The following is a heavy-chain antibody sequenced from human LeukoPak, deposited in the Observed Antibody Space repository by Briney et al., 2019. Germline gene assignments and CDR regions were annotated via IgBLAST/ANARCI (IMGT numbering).Heavy chain of an antibody. J-gene: IGHJ4*02. CDR1: GYTFASYD. V-gene: IGHV1-8*01. CDR3: ARLDPSLVFEDY. D-gene: IGHD3/OR15-3a*01. Sequence: GASVKVSCKASGYTFASYDINWVRQATGQGLEWMGWMNPNSGNTGYAQKFQGRVTMTRNTSISTAYMELSSLRSEDTAVYYCARLDPSLVFEDYWGQGTLVTVSS. CDR2: MNPNSGNT.